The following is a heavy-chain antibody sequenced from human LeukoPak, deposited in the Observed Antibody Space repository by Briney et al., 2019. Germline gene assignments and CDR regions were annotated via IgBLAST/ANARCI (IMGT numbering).Heavy chain of an antibody. CDR1: GGSISSYY. Sequence: SETLSLTCTVSGGSISSYYWSWIRQPPGKGLEWIGYIYYSGSTNYNPSLKSRVTISVDTSKNQFSLKLSSVTAADTAVYYCARGMVRGGYGMDVWGQGTTVTVS. CDR3: ARGMVRGGYGMDV. V-gene: IGHV4-59*01. J-gene: IGHJ6*02. CDR2: IYYSGST. D-gene: IGHD3-10*01.